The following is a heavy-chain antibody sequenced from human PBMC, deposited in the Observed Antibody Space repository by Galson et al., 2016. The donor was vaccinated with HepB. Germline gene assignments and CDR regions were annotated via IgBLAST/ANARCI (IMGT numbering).Heavy chain of an antibody. D-gene: IGHD4-17*01. Sequence: SVKVSCKASGYTFNTYAISWVRQAPGQGLEWMGWVSAYNGNTVYAQKFQDRVTMTTDTATSTAYMELRSLRSDDTGVYFCARAHGVGPHNYFDPWGQGTLVTVSS. V-gene: IGHV1-18*01. CDR1: GYTFNTYA. CDR3: ARAHGVGPHNYFDP. J-gene: IGHJ5*02. CDR2: VSAYNGNT.